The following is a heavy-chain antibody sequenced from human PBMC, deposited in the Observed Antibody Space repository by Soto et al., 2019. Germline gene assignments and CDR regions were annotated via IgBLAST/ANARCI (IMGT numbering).Heavy chain of an antibody. Sequence: GGSLRLSCAASGFTFSSYGMHWVRQAPGKGLEWVAVISYDGSNKYYADSVKGRFTISRDNSKNTLYLQMNSLRAEDTAVYYCAKDRGDIVLMVYALRLVDYWGQGTLVTVSS. CDR1: GFTFSSYG. CDR3: AKDRGDIVLMVYALRLVDY. CDR2: ISYDGSNK. V-gene: IGHV3-30*18. J-gene: IGHJ4*02. D-gene: IGHD2-8*01.